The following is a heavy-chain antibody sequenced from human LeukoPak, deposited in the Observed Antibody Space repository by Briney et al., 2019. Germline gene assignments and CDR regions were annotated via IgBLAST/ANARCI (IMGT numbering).Heavy chain of an antibody. CDR3: ARETSVAGSDY. CDR2: ISGSGGST. J-gene: IGHJ4*02. Sequence: GGSLRLSCAASGFTFSSYAMSWVRQAPGKGLEWVSAISGSGGSTYYADSVKGRFTISRDNAKNSLYLQMNSLRAEDTAVYYCARETSVAGSDYWGQGTLVTVSS. CDR1: GFTFSSYA. V-gene: IGHV3-23*01. D-gene: IGHD6-19*01.